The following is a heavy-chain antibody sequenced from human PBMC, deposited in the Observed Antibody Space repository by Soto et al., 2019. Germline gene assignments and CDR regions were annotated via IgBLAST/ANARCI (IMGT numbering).Heavy chain of an antibody. V-gene: IGHV3-30-3*01. CDR1: GFTFSSYA. D-gene: IGHD3-22*01. J-gene: IGHJ4*02. CDR2: ISYDGSNK. Sequence: QVQLVESGGGVVQPGRSLRLSCAASGFTFSSYAMHWVRQAPGKGLEWVAVISYDGSNKYYADSVKGRFTISRDNSKNTLYLQMNSLIAEDTAVYYCARSPQYYYDSSGYYPYYFDYWGQGTLVTVSS. CDR3: ARSPQYYYDSSGYYPYYFDY.